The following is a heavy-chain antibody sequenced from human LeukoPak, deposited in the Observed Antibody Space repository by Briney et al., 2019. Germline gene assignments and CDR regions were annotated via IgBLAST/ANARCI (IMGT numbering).Heavy chain of an antibody. D-gene: IGHD1-26*01. Sequence: PGGSLRLSCAASGFTFSSYAMSWVRQAPGKGLEWVSAISGSGGSTYYADSVKGRFTISRDNSKNTLYLQMNSLRAEDTAVYYCATLSGSYGDAFDIWGQGTTVTVSS. CDR3: ATLSGSYGDAFDI. CDR2: ISGSGGST. CDR1: GFTFSSYA. J-gene: IGHJ3*02. V-gene: IGHV3-23*01.